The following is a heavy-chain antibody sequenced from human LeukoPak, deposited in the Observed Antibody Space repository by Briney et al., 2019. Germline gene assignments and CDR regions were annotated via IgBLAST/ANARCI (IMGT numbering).Heavy chain of an antibody. D-gene: IGHD3-22*01. V-gene: IGHV3-49*03. Sequence: GGSLRLSCTPSGFTFADYPLSWFRQAPGKGLEWVGFIRTKTLDGTPEYAASVKGRFVISRDDSKSIAYLQMNNLQTGDTALYYCARDSSGFHFYFDLWGQGILVTVSS. CDR3: ARDSSGFHFYFDL. J-gene: IGHJ4*02. CDR2: IRTKTLDGTP. CDR1: GFTFADYP.